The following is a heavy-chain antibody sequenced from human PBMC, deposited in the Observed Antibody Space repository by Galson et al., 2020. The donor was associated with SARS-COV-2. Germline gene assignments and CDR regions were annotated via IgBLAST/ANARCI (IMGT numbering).Heavy chain of an antibody. V-gene: IGHV3-20*01. D-gene: IGHD3-10*01. CDR1: GFTFDYYG. Sequence: GEFLKISCVASGFTFDYYGMSWVRQVSGKGLEWVSVINWNGGSTGYADSVKGRFTISRDNAKNSLYLQMNSLRAEDTALYHCAREEGSGTYCLDYWGQGTLVTVSS. CDR2: INWNGGST. J-gene: IGHJ4*02. CDR3: AREEGSGTYCLDY.